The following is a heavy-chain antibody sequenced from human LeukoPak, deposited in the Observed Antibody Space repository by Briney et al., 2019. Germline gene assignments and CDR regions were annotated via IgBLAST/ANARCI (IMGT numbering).Heavy chain of an antibody. J-gene: IGHJ4*02. CDR3: ARPVNCSSTSCHYYFDY. CDR1: GGSISSYY. Sequence: SETLSLTCTVSGGSISSYYWSWIRQPPGKGLEWIGEINHSGSTNYNPSLKSRVTISVDTSKNQFSLKLSSVTAADTAVYYCARPVNCSSTSCHYYFDYWGQGTLVTVSS. V-gene: IGHV4-34*01. D-gene: IGHD2-2*01. CDR2: INHSGST.